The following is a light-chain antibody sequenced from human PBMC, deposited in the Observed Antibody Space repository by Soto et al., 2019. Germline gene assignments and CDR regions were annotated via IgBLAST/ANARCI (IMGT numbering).Light chain of an antibody. CDR1: QSITIY. V-gene: IGKV1-5*01. CDR2: DAS. CDR3: QQYKSSSPLT. Sequence: DIQMTQSPSSLSASVGDRVTITCRASQSITIYLNWYQQKPGEAPKLLIFDASSLESGVPSRFSGSGSGTEFTLTISSLQPDDFATYYCQQYKSSSPLTFGGGSKVEIK. J-gene: IGKJ4*01.